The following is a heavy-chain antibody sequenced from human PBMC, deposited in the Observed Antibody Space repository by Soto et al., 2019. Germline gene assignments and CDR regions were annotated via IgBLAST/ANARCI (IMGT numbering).Heavy chain of an antibody. CDR3: ARALDYDFWGGRNWFDP. D-gene: IGHD3-3*01. CDR1: GGSITDNY. J-gene: IGHJ5*02. V-gene: IGHV4-59*01. Sequence: PSETLSLTCSVSGGSITDNYWTWIRQSPGEGLEWVGYIYYTGITNYNPSLKRRVTISLDRSKNQFSLKLDSVTAADTAVYYCARALDYDFWGGRNWFDPWGQGTLVTVSS. CDR2: IYYTGIT.